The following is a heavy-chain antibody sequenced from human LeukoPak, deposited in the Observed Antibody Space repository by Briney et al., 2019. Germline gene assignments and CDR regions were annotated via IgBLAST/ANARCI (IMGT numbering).Heavy chain of an antibody. V-gene: IGHV5-51*01. J-gene: IGHJ5*02. CDR3: AKTIASLGSGARYFDP. CDR2: MHPGESEI. Sequence: GESLKISCKASGYIFTNYWIAWVRQQPGKGLEWMGIMHPGESEINYSPSFEGQVTISADTSISTACLEWYSLKASDSAIYYCAKTIASLGSGARYFDPWGQGTMITVSS. D-gene: IGHD5/OR15-5a*01. CDR1: GYIFTNYW.